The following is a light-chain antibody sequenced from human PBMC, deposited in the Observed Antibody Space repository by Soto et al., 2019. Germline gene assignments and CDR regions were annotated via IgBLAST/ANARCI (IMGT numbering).Light chain of an antibody. V-gene: IGKV3-15*01. CDR1: QSVGTN. Sequence: EIVLTQYPATLSVSPGERATLSCRASQSVGTNFAWYQQKPGQAPRLLIFATSTRATGVPARFSGSGSGTEFTLTISSLQSEDFAVYYCQQYGDWPLTFGGGAKVEIE. CDR2: ATS. CDR3: QQYGDWPLT. J-gene: IGKJ4*01.